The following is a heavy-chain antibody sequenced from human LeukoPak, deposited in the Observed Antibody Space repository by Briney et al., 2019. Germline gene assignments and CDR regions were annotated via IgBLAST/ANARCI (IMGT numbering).Heavy chain of an antibody. Sequence: PGGSLRLSCAASGFSVSTTYMSWVRLTPEKGLQWVSVLYTGGGTDHADSVKGRFTISRDNSKNTLYLQMNSLRAEDTAVYYCARVRGYFDYWGQGTLVTVSS. D-gene: IGHD3-16*01. CDR3: ARVRGYFDY. J-gene: IGHJ4*02. CDR1: GFSVSTTY. CDR2: LYTGGGT. V-gene: IGHV3-53*01.